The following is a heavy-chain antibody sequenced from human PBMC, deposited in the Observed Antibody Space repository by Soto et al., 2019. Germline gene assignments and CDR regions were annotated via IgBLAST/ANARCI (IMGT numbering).Heavy chain of an antibody. D-gene: IGHD1-1*01. CDR2: ISWNSGNI. V-gene: IGHV3-9*01. CDR1: GFTFDDYA. J-gene: IGHJ6*02. Sequence: EVQLVESGGGLVQPGRSLRLSCAASGFTFDDYALHWVRQAPGKGLEWVSGISWNSGNIGYADSVKGRFTISRDNAKNSLYLQMNSLIVEHTALYYCAILEKGGLDVWGQGTTVTVSS. CDR3: AILEKGGLDV.